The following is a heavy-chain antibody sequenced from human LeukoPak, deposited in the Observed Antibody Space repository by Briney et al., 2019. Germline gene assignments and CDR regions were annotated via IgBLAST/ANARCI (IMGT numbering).Heavy chain of an antibody. CDR1: GGSISSGGYS. D-gene: IGHD3-3*01. J-gene: IGHJ5*02. CDR3: ARGLHGFWSGYFPWFDP. CDR2: IYHSGST. V-gene: IGHV4-30-2*01. Sequence: SQTLSLTCAVSGGSISSGGYSWSWIRQPPGKGLEWIGYIYHSGSTYYNPSLKSRVTISVDRSKNQFSLKLSSVTAADTAVYYCARGLHGFWSGYFPWFDPWGQGTLVTVSS.